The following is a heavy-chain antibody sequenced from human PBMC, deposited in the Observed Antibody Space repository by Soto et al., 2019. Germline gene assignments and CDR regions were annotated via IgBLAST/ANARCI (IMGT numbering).Heavy chain of an antibody. D-gene: IGHD2-15*01. V-gene: IGHV1-46*01. J-gene: IGHJ4*02. CDR2: INPGPSSA. CDR1: NDSLSSHF. Sequence: ASVKVSCKASNDSLSSHFIHWVRQAPGEGLEWMGIINPGPSSASYSKEFQGRLTLTSDMPSGTVYMQLSNLRSDDTAVYYCAGASSRVSSVVAAYWGQGTLVTVSS. CDR3: AGASSRVSSVVAAY.